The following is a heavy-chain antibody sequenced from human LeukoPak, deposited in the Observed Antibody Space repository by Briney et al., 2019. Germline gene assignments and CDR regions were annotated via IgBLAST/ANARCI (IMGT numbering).Heavy chain of an antibody. CDR3: SKTYASSGYYYGLNDY. CDR2: ISGSGGST. J-gene: IGHJ4*02. D-gene: IGHD3-22*01. V-gene: IGHV3-23*01. Sequence: GGSLRLSCAASGFTFSSYAMSWVRQAPGKGLEWVSAISGSGGSTYYADSVKGRFTISRDNSKNKLYLQMNSLRAEDTAVYYCSKTYASSGYYYGLNDYWGQGTLVTVSS. CDR1: GFTFSSYA.